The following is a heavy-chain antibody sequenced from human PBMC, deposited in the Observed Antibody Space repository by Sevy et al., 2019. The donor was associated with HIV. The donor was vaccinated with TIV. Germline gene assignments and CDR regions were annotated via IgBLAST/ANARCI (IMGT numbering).Heavy chain of an antibody. CDR3: AAIGSYYYYGMDV. CDR1: GFTFSSYG. V-gene: IGHV3-30*03. CDR2: TSYDGSHK. J-gene: IGHJ6*02. Sequence: GGSLRLSCAASGFTFSSYGMHWVRQAPGKGLEWVAVTSYDGSHKYYADSVRGRFTISRDNSKNTLYLQMNSLRAEDTAVNYCAAIGSYYYYGMDVWGQGTTVTVSS.